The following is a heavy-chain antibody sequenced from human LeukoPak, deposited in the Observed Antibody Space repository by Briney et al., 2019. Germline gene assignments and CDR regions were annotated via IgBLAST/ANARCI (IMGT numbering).Heavy chain of an antibody. CDR1: GFTFSSYA. CDR2: FSVSDGIT. Sequence: PGGSLRLSCAASGFTFSSYAMSWVRQAPGKGLEWVSGFSVSDGITYYADSVKGRFTISRDNAKNSLYLQMNSLRAEDTAVYYCARVLPVGRFGELFYAFDIWGQGTMVTVSS. CDR3: ARVLPVGRFGELFYAFDI. D-gene: IGHD3-10*01. J-gene: IGHJ3*02. V-gene: IGHV3-23*01.